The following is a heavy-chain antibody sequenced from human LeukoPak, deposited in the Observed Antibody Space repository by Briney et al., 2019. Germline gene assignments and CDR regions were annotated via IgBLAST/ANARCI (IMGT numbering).Heavy chain of an antibody. V-gene: IGHV3-21*01. J-gene: IGHJ4*02. CDR2: ISSSSSYI. CDR3: ARDRGSSGWFYFDY. Sequence: GGSLRLSCAASGFTFSSYSMNWVRQAPGKGLEGVSSISSSSSYIYYADSVKGRFTISRDNAKNSLYLQMNSLRAEDTAVYYCARDRGSSGWFYFDYWGQGTLVTVSS. D-gene: IGHD6-19*01. CDR1: GFTFSSYS.